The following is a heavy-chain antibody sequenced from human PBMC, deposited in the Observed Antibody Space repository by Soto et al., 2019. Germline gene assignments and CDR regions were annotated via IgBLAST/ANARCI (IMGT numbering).Heavy chain of an antibody. CDR1: GFTFSSYG. J-gene: IGHJ4*02. V-gene: IGHV3-33*01. Sequence: PGGSLRLSCAASGFTFSSYGMHWVRQAPGKGLEWVAVIWYDGSNKYYADSVKGRFTISRDNSKNTLYLQMNSLRAEDTAVYYCARDGDIVVVPAAPLDYWGQGTLVTVSS. D-gene: IGHD2-2*01. CDR3: ARDGDIVVVPAAPLDY. CDR2: IWYDGSNK.